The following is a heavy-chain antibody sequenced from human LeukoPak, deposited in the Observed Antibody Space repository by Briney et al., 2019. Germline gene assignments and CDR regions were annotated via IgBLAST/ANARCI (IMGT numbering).Heavy chain of an antibody. J-gene: IGHJ6*03. V-gene: IGHV4-38-2*01. CDR2: RNHRENA. D-gene: IGHD3-3*01. Sequence: PSETLSLTCAVSGFSITSGHYWGWVRQPPGKGLEWIGNRNHRENAYYNPSLRSRLTIFVDSSKNQFSLKLNSVTAADTAVYFCARVAYDFWSGTPTFYYMDVWGSRTAVTVSS. CDR3: ARVAYDFWSGTPTFYYMDV. CDR1: GFSITSGHY.